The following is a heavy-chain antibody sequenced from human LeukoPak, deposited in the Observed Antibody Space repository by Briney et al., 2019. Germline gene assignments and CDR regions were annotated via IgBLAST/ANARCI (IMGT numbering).Heavy chain of an antibody. Sequence: SDTLSLTCTVSGCSISSYYWLWIHQPPGKERDWMEYIYYIRSTNYNPSLNRQVTISVDTPKHQFSLNLSSVTAAYTAGRYLSRSGGYNYGYGVFDYWGQGTLVTVSS. D-gene: IGHD5-18*01. CDR1: GCSISSYY. CDR2: IYYIRST. CDR3: SRSGGYNYGYGVFDY. V-gene: IGHV4-59*07. J-gene: IGHJ4*02.